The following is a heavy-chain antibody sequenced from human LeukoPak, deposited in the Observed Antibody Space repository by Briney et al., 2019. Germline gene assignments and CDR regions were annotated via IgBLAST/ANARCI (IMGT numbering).Heavy chain of an antibody. Sequence: ASVKVSCKVSGYTFTDYYTHWVQQAPGKGLEWMGPVDPEDGETIYAEKFQGRVTITADTSTDTAYLELSSLRSEDTAVYYCATVGGMATITYWGQGTLVTVSS. J-gene: IGHJ4*02. CDR1: GYTFTDYY. V-gene: IGHV1-69-2*01. D-gene: IGHD5-24*01. CDR3: ATVGGMATITY. CDR2: VDPEDGET.